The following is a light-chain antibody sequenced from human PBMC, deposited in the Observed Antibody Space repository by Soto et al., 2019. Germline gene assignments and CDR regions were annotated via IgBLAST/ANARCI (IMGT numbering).Light chain of an antibody. CDR1: SSNVGSYDL. V-gene: IGLV2-23*01. J-gene: IGLJ2*01. CDR2: EGT. Sequence: QSVLTQPASVSGSPGQSITISCTGTSSNVGSYDLVSWYQQHPGEAPKLMIYEGTKRPSGVSNRFSGSKSANTASLTISGLQPEDAADYYCCSYAGSSTPVVFGGGTKLTVL. CDR3: CSYAGSSTPVV.